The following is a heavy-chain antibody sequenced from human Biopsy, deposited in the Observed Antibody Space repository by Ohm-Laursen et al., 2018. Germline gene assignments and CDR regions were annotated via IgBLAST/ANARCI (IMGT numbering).Heavy chain of an antibody. CDR3: ARGSFWFGGNYYYYGMDV. CDR2: MNPNSGNT. J-gene: IGHJ6*02. V-gene: IGHV1-8*01. Sequence: SSVKVSCKASGYTFTSYDINWVRQATGQGLEWMGWMNPNSGNTDYAQKFQGRVTMTRDTSISTAYMELNSLRSEDTAVYYCARGSFWFGGNYYYYGMDVWGQGTTVTVSS. CDR1: GYTFTSYD. D-gene: IGHD3-10*01.